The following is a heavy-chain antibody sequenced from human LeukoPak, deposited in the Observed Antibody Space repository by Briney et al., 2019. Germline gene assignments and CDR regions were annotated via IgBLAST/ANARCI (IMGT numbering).Heavy chain of an antibody. J-gene: IGHJ6*02. CDR3: ARQDYGDYLYGMDV. D-gene: IGHD4-17*01. CDR1: GGSISSADYY. V-gene: IGHV4-30-4*01. Sequence: SETLSLTCTVSGGSISSADYYWSWIRQPPGKGLEWIGYIYYSGSTYYNPSLKSRVTISVDTSKNQFSLKLSSVTAADTAVYYCARQDYGDYLYGMDVWGQGTTVTVSS. CDR2: IYYSGST.